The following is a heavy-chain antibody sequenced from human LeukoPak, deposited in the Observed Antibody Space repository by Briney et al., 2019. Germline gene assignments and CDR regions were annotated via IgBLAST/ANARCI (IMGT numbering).Heavy chain of an antibody. CDR2: IRSKANSYAT. D-gene: IGHD3-16*02. CDR3: TSMGKNDYGLGRYRKFDY. J-gene: IGHJ4*02. Sequence: GGSLKLSCAASGFTFSGSAMHWVRQASGKGLEWVGRIRSKANSYATAYAASVKGRFTISRDDSKNTAYLQMNSLKTEDTAVYYCTSMGKNDYGLGRYRKFDYWGQGTLVTVSS. CDR1: GFTFSGSA. V-gene: IGHV3-73*01.